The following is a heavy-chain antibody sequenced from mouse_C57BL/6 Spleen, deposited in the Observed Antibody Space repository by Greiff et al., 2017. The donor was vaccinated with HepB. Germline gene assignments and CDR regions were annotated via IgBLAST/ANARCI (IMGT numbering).Heavy chain of an antibody. J-gene: IGHJ3*01. Sequence: QVHVKQSGAELVRPGASVTLSCKASGYTFTDYEMPWVKQTPVHGLEWIGAIDPETGGTAYNQKFKGKAILTADKSSSTAYMELRSLTSEDSAVYYCTRCDYGTLAWFADWGQGTLVTVSA. D-gene: IGHD2-1*01. CDR3: TRCDYGTLAWFAD. V-gene: IGHV1-15*01. CDR2: IDPETGGT. CDR1: GYTFTDYE.